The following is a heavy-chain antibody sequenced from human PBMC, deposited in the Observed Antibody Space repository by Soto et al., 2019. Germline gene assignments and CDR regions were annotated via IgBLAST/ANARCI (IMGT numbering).Heavy chain of an antibody. Sequence: ASVKVSCKTSGYTFSNYGITWVREAPGQPLEWLGWITLYSDGTNYAQKFQGRVSMHTDTSKATAYMELRSLRSDDTAVYYCARVVPGAEAWFGPWGQGTLVTVSS. CDR3: ARVVPGAEAWFGP. CDR2: ITLYSDGT. V-gene: IGHV1-18*01. J-gene: IGHJ5*02. CDR1: GYTFSNYG. D-gene: IGHD2-2*01.